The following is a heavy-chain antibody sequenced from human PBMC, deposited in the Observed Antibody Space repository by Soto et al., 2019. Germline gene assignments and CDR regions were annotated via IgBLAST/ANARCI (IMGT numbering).Heavy chain of an antibody. Sequence: GGSLRLSCAASGFTFSSYAMSWVRQAPGKGLEWVSAISGSGGSTYYADSVKGRFTISRDNSKNTLYLQMNSLRAEDTAVYYCAKGGAGGSYSGAAFEIWGQGTMVTVSS. D-gene: IGHD1-26*01. V-gene: IGHV3-23*01. CDR2: ISGSGGST. CDR1: GFTFSSYA. J-gene: IGHJ3*02. CDR3: AKGGAGGSYSGAAFEI.